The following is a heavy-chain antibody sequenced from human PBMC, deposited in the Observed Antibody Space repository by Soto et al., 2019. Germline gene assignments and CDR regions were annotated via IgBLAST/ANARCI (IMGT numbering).Heavy chain of an antibody. Sequence: QVQLQESGPGLVKPSQTLSLTCTVSGGSISSGGYYWSWIRQHPGKGLEWIGYIYYSGRTYYNPSLKSRVTISVDTSKNRFSQRLSSVTAADTAVYYCASSYGHHLPWYYYYGMDVWGQGTTVTVSS. D-gene: IGHD4-17*01. CDR1: GGSISSGGYY. V-gene: IGHV4-31*03. CDR2: IYYSGRT. CDR3: ASSYGHHLPWYYYYGMDV. J-gene: IGHJ6*02.